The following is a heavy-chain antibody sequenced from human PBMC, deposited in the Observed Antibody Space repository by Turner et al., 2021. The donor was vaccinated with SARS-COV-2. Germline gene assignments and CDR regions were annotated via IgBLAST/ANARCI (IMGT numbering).Heavy chain of an antibody. CDR2: ISSSSSYI. J-gene: IGHJ3*02. V-gene: IGHV3-21*01. Sequence: EVQLVKSGGGLVKPGGSLRPSCAASGFTFSTYSMNWVRQAPGKGLEWVSSISSSSSYIYYADSVKGRFTISRDNAKNSLYLQMNSLRAEDTAVYYCARARWHYYDSSGYYPDAFDIWGQGTMVTVSS. CDR3: ARARWHYYDSSGYYPDAFDI. D-gene: IGHD3-22*01. CDR1: GFTFSTYS.